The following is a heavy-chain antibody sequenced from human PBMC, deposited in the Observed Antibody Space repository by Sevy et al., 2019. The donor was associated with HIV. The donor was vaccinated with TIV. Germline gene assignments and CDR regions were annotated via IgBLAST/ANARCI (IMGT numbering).Heavy chain of an antibody. CDR1: RFTFKSYW. CDR2: IKEDGSAK. CDR3: ARGLPVDGGYSY. V-gene: IGHV3-7*01. Sequence: GGSLRLSCAASRFTFKSYWMSWVRQAPGKGLEWVGDIKEDGSAKYYADSVRGRFTISRDNAKNSLYLQMSSLRVEDTTVYYCARGLPVDGGYSYWGQGTLVTVSS. J-gene: IGHJ4*01. D-gene: IGHD5-18*01.